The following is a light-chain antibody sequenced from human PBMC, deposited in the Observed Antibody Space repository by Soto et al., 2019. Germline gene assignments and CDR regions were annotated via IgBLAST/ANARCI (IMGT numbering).Light chain of an antibody. CDR2: AAS. CDR3: QQSYSTLT. CDR1: QRIRSY. V-gene: IGKV1-39*01. Sequence: DIQMTQSPSSLSASVGDRVTITCRASQRIRSYLNWYQQKPGKAPKLLIYAASSLQSGVPSRFSGSGSGTDFTLTISSLQPEDFATYYCQQSYSTLTFGQGIKVEIK. J-gene: IGKJ1*01.